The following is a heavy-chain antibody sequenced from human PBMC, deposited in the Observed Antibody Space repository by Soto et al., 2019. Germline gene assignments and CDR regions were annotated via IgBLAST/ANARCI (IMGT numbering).Heavy chain of an antibody. Sequence: EVQLVESGGGLVKPGGSLRLSCAASGFTFSGHTIKWVRQAPGKGLEWVSSVSSSSRYTYYADSVKGRFTVSRDNAEKSLYLQMNSRRAEDTAMYYCARCMGFDRSEYAFFDSWGQGTLVTVSS. CDR2: VSSSSRYT. J-gene: IGHJ4*02. CDR3: ARCMGFDRSEYAFFDS. CDR1: GFTFSGHT. D-gene: IGHD3-10*01. V-gene: IGHV3-21*01.